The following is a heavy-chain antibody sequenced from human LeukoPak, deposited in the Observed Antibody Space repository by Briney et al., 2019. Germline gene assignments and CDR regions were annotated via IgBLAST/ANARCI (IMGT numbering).Heavy chain of an antibody. D-gene: IGHD3-22*01. CDR2: ISSSSSYI. J-gene: IGHJ4*02. CDR3: AREPQGYGYYYDTSAYYPLDY. V-gene: IGHV3-21*01. CDR1: GFTFISYG. Sequence: GGSLRLSCAASGFTFISYGMTWVRQAPGKGLEWVSSISSSSSYIYYADSVKGRFTISRDNAKNSLYLQMNSLRAEDTAVYYCAREPQGYGYYYDTSAYYPLDYWGQGTLVTVSS.